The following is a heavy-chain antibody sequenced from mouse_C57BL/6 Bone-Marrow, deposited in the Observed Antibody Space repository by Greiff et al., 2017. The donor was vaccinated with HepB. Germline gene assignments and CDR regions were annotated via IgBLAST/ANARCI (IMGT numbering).Heavy chain of an antibody. V-gene: IGHV1-81*01. D-gene: IGHD1-1*01. Sequence: VQLVESGAELARPGASVKLSCKASGYTFTSYGISWVKQRTGQGLEWIGEIYPRSGNTYYNEKFKGKATLTADKSSSTAYMELRSLTSEDSAVYFCARDYYGSSYVAWFAYWGQGTLVTVSA. CDR1: GYTFTSYG. J-gene: IGHJ3*01. CDR3: ARDYYGSSYVAWFAY. CDR2: IYPRSGNT.